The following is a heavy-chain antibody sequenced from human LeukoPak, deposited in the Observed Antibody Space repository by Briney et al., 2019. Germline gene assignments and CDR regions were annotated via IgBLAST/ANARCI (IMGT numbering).Heavy chain of an antibody. CDR3: ARVQVAVAGVSSYYGMDV. Sequence: SETLSLTCTVSGGFISSSSYYWGWIRQPPGKGLEWIGIIYDGGSTYYNPCLKSRVTISVDRSKNPCCWEVRSVTAGDTAAYYCARVQVAVAGVSSYYGMDVWGQGTTVPVSS. V-gene: IGHV4-39*07. J-gene: IGHJ6*02. CDR2: IYDGGST. CDR1: GGFISSSSYY. D-gene: IGHD6-19*01.